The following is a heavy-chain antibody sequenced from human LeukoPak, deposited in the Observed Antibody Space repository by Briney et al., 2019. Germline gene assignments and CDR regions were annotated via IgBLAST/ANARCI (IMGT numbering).Heavy chain of an antibody. Sequence: GGSLRLSCAASGFTFSSYGMHWVRQAPGKGLEWVAVIWYDGSNKYYADSVKGRFTISRDNSKNTLYLQMNSLRAEDTAVYYCGKDTIDGAFDIWGQGTMVTVSS. D-gene: IGHD5-24*01. CDR3: GKDTIDGAFDI. J-gene: IGHJ3*02. V-gene: IGHV3-33*06. CDR2: IWYDGSNK. CDR1: GFTFSSYG.